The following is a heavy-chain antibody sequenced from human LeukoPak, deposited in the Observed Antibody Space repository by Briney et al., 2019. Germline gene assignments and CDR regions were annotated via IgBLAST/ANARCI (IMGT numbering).Heavy chain of an antibody. Sequence: GGSLRLSCAASGFSFSGSWMNWVRQAPGKGLEWVDNINPDGSQKRFVDSVMGRFTMSRDNAKNSVYLQMNRLKSEDTAVFYCAAWTDRGYNFWGQGTLVTVSS. CDR1: GFSFSGSW. CDR2: INPDGSQK. V-gene: IGHV3-7*01. D-gene: IGHD5-24*01. CDR3: AAWTDRGYNF. J-gene: IGHJ4*02.